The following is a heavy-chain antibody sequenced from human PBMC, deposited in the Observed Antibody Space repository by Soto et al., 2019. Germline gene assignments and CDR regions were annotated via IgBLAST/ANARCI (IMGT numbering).Heavy chain of an antibody. V-gene: IGHV1-8*01. CDR1: GYTFTSYD. J-gene: IGHJ4*02. CDR3: ANAAHMTTSLLLDY. Sequence: ASVKVSCKASGYTFTSYDINWVRQATGQGLEWMGWMNPSSGNTGYAQKFQGRVTMTRNTSISTAYMELSSLRSEDTAVYYCANAAHMTTSLLLDYWGQGTQVTVSS. D-gene: IGHD4-4*01. CDR2: MNPSSGNT.